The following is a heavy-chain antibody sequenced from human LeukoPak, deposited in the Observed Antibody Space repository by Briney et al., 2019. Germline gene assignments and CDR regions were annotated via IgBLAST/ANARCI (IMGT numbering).Heavy chain of an antibody. CDR2: IIPSNGET. V-gene: IGHV1-46*01. D-gene: IGHD4-23*01. Sequence: ASVKVSCKPSGYTFTSYYLHWVRQAPGQGLDWMGVIIPSNGETAYAQKFQGRLTMTRDTSTSTLYMDLGSLRSEDTAVYYCARSTYGDNQIDFWGQGTLVTVSS. J-gene: IGHJ4*02. CDR1: GYTFTSYY. CDR3: ARSTYGDNQIDF.